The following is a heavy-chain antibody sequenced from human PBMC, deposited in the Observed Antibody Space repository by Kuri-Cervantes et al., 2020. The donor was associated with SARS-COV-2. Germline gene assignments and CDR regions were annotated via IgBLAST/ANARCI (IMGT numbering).Heavy chain of an antibody. CDR3: ARAAEGRYYFDY. Sequence: ASVKVSCKASGYTFTGYYMHWVRQAPGQGLEWMGWINPNSDGTNYAQKFQGRVTMTRDTSISTAYMELSRLRSDDTAVYYCARAAEGRYYFDYWGQGTLVTVSS. V-gene: IGHV1-2*02. CDR2: INPNSDGT. CDR1: GYTFTGYY. J-gene: IGHJ4*02.